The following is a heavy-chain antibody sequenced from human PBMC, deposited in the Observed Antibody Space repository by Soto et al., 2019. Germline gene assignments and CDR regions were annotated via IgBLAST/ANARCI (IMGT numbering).Heavy chain of an antibody. V-gene: IGHV4-31*03. CDR3: ARAASCNYYNTGYYHFDY. J-gene: IGHJ4*01. Sequence: SEPLSLSNSVLGGSSLGVGCHWSVIRKHAGKGLEWIGYIYYSGSTYYNPSLKSRVIISVDTSKNQFSLRLRSVTAADPAVYYCARAASCNYYNTGYYHFDYWGHASLVTVSP. CDR1: GGSSLGVGCH. CDR2: IYYSGST. D-gene: IGHD3-22*01.